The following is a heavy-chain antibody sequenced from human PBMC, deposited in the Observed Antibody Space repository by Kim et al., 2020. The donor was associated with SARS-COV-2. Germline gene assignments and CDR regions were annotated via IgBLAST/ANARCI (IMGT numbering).Heavy chain of an antibody. CDR1: GGPFINHG. V-gene: IGHV1-69*13. Sequence: SVKVSCKASGGPFINHGISWVRQAPGQGLEWMGGIIPIFGTRDYAQKFQGRITISADESTSTAYMELSSLGSEDTAVYYCARAKNWEVTGSSFDYWGQGTLVTVSS. J-gene: IGHJ4*02. D-gene: IGHD2-8*02. CDR3: ARAKNWEVTGSSFDY. CDR2: IIPIFGTR.